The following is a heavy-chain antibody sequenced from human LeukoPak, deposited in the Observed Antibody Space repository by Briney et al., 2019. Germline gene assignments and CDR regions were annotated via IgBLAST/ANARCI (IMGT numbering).Heavy chain of an antibody. CDR2: ISTDSLTI. D-gene: IGHD1-26*01. Sequence: TGGSLRLSCAASGFTFSSHAMNWVRQAPGKGLEWISSISTDSLTIKYADFVSGQFTISRDNAEHLLFLQMNSLRAEDTAVYYCARKAQTGSHSGPFDIWGQGTLVTVPS. J-gene: IGHJ3*02. CDR1: GFTFSSHA. CDR3: ARKAQTGSHSGPFDI. V-gene: IGHV3-48*04.